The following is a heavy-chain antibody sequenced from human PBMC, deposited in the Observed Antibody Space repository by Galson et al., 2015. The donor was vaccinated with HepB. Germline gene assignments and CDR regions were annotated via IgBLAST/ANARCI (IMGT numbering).Heavy chain of an antibody. V-gene: IGHV3-7*03. J-gene: IGHJ3*02. D-gene: IGHD2-21*02. CDR1: GFTFSDYW. CDR3: ASRRKRLVVTSMGDAFDI. CDR2: IKQDGSEK. Sequence: SLRLSCAASGFTFSDYWMSWVRQALGKGLEWVANIKQDGSEKYYVGSVKGRFIISRDNAKNSLYLQMNNLRAEDTAVYYCASRRKRLVVTSMGDAFDIWGQGTMVTVSS.